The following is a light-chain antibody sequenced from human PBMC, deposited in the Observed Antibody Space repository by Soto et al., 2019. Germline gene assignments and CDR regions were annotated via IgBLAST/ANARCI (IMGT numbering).Light chain of an antibody. CDR1: SSDVGGYNY. Sequence: QSVLTQPASVSGSPGQSITISCTGTSSDVGGYNYVSWYQQHPGKAPKLMIYDVSNRLSGVSNRFSGSKSGNTASLTISGLQAEDEADYYCSSYTSSSTLSYVFGTGTKVTVL. J-gene: IGLJ1*01. CDR3: SSYTSSSTLSYV. V-gene: IGLV2-14*01. CDR2: DVS.